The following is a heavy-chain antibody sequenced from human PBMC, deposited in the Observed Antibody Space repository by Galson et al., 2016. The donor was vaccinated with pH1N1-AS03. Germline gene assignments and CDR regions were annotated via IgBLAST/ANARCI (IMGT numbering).Heavy chain of an antibody. CDR2: ISFRGSS. D-gene: IGHD1-1*01. Sequence: SETLSLTCSVSGDSVISKNYYWGWVRQPPGKGLEWIGSISFRGSSYYNPSLNSRVRISIDESNNQFSLDLNSVTAADTALYYCVMDTTTWMRFDYWGQGVLVIVSS. J-gene: IGHJ4*02. CDR1: GDSVISKNYY. CDR3: VMDTTTWMRFDY. V-gene: IGHV4-39*07.